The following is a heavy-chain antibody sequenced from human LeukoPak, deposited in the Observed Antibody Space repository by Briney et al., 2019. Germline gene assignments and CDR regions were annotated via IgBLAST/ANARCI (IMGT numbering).Heavy chain of an antibody. V-gene: IGHV3-7*01. J-gene: IGHJ2*01. D-gene: IGHD4-17*01. CDR2: IKPDGSDK. CDR1: GFTFSSYW. CDR3: ARDWAVTPRYFDL. Sequence: QPGGSLRLSCAASGFTFSSYWMSWVRQAPGKGLEWVANIKPDGSDKYYVDSVKGRFTISRDNAKNSLYLQMNSLRAEDTAVYYCARDWAVTPRYFDLWGRGTLVTVSS.